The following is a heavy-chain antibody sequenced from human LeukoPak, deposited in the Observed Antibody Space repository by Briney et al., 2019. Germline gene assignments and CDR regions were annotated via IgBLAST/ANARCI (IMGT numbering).Heavy chain of an antibody. Sequence: PGGSLRLPCAASGFTFSSYAMHWVRQAPGKGLEWVAVISYDGSNKYYADSVKGRFTISRDNSKNTLYLQMNSLRAEDTAVYYCARDPSSSGWYYFDYWGQGTLVTVSS. CDR2: ISYDGSNK. J-gene: IGHJ4*02. CDR3: ARDPSSSGWYYFDY. CDR1: GFTFSSYA. D-gene: IGHD6-19*01. V-gene: IGHV3-30-3*01.